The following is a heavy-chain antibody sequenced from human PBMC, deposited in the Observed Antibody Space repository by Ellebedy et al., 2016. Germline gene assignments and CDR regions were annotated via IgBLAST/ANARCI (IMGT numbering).Heavy chain of an antibody. V-gene: IGHV4-39*07. CDR2: IYFSGST. CDR3: ARAGRRAVVPAAMPDAYCGGDCYEKGRFDY. CDR1: GGSTSSSSYY. D-gene: IGHD2-21*02. Sequence: SETLSLTCTVSGGSTSSSSYYWGWIRQPPGKGLEWIGNIYFSGSTYYKPSLKSRVTISVDTSKNQFSLKLSSVTAADTAVYYCARAGRRAVVPAAMPDAYCGGDCYEKGRFDYWGQGTLVTVSS. J-gene: IGHJ4*02.